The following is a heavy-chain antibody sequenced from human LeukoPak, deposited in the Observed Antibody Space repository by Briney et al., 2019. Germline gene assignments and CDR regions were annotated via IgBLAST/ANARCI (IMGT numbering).Heavy chain of an antibody. CDR1: GFTFSSFG. CDR3: ARAHYYDSSGYYDY. D-gene: IGHD3-22*01. J-gene: IGHJ4*02. V-gene: IGHV3-30*03. CDR2: MSYDGSKK. Sequence: GGSLRLSCAVSGFTFSSFGMHWVRQAPGKGLEWVAFMSYDGSKKPYADSVKGRFTISRDNAKNSLYLQMNSLRAEDTALYYCARAHYYDSSGYYDYWGQGTLVTVSS.